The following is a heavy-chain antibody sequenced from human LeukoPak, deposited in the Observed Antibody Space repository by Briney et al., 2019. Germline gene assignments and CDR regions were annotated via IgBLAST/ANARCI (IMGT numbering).Heavy chain of an antibody. CDR3: ARVVASTSIDS. Sequence: SETLSLTCTVSGGSISSSSYYWSWIRQPPGKGLEWIGSIYYSGSTYYNPSLKSRVTISVDTSKNQFSLKLSSVTAADTAVYYCARVVASTSIDSWGQGTLVTVSS. J-gene: IGHJ4*02. CDR2: IYYSGST. V-gene: IGHV4-39*07. CDR1: GGSISSSSYY. D-gene: IGHD2-15*01.